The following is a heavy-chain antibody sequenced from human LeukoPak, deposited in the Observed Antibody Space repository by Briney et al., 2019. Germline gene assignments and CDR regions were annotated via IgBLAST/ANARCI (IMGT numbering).Heavy chain of an antibody. J-gene: IGHJ3*02. V-gene: IGHV4-30-4*03. CDR3: RVVGITGTTAAFDI. Sequence: IPSETLSLTCTVSGGSISSGDYYWSWIRQPPGKGLEWIGYIYYSGSTYYNPSLKSRVTISVDTSKNQFSLKLSPVTAADTAVYYCRVVGITGTTAAFDIWGQGTMVTVSS. CDR2: IYYSGST. D-gene: IGHD1-7*01. CDR1: GGSISSGDYY.